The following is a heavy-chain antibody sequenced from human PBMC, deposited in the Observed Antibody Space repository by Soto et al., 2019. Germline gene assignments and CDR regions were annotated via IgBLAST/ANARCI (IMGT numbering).Heavy chain of an antibody. J-gene: IGHJ6*02. CDR2: ISYDGSNK. CDR1: GFTFSSYG. V-gene: IGHV3-30*18. CDR3: AKPSGAGMDV. Sequence: QVQLVESGGGVVQPGRSLRLSCAASGFTFSSYGMHWVRQAPDKGLEWVALISYDGSNKYYADSVKGRFTISRDNSKNTLYLQMNSLRTEDTAVYYCAKPSGAGMDVWGQGTTVTVSS.